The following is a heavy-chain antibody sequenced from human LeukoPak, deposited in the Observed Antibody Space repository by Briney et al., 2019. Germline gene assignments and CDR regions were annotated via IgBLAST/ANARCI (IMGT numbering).Heavy chain of an antibody. CDR2: IWYDGSNK. CDR3: ANRGDY. Sequence: GGSLRLSCAASGFSFSYYGMHWVRQAPGKGPEWVALIWYDGSNKYYADFMKGRVTISRDNPKNTVFLLLNSLRAEDTAVYYCANRGDYWGQGTLVTVSS. J-gene: IGHJ4*02. CDR1: GFSFSYYG. V-gene: IGHV3-33*06.